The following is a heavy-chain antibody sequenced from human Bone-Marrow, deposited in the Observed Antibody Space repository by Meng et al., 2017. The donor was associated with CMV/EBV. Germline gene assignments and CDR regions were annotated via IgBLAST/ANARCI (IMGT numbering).Heavy chain of an antibody. V-gene: IGHV3-73*01. CDR1: GFTFSGSA. Sequence: GESLKISCAASGFTFSGSAMRWVRQASGKGLEWVGRIRSKANSYATAYAASVKGRFTISRDDSKNTAYLQMNSLKTEDTAVYYCTSLYSSGWYKDYWGQGTRVTVSS. D-gene: IGHD6-19*01. J-gene: IGHJ4*02. CDR3: TSLYSSGWYKDY. CDR2: IRSKANSYAT.